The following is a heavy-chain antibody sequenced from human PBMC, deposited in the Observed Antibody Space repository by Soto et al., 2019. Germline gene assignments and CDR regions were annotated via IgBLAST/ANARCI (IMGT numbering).Heavy chain of an antibody. Sequence: PSETLSLTCTVSGGSISSYYWSWIRQPPGKGLEWIGYIYYSGSTNYNPSLKSRVTISVDTSKNQFSLKLSSVTAADTAVYYCATTRGYCSSTSCYTWFDPWGQGTLVTVSS. CDR2: IYYSGST. J-gene: IGHJ5*02. V-gene: IGHV4-59*08. D-gene: IGHD2-2*01. CDR3: ATTRGYCSSTSCYTWFDP. CDR1: GGSISSYY.